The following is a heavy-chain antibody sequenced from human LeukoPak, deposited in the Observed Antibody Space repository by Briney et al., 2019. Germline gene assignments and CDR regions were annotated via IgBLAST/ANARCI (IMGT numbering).Heavy chain of an antibody. CDR1: GASISSSDSY. CDR3: ARHVQDLGIKV. Sequence: SETLSLTCTVSGASISSSDSYWSWIRQPPGKGLEWIGSIYRSGSTSYNPSLKSRATVSEDTSKNHFSLKLSSVTAADTAVYYCARHVQDLGIKVWGQGTTVTVSS. CDR2: IYRSGST. J-gene: IGHJ6*02. V-gene: IGHV4-39*01.